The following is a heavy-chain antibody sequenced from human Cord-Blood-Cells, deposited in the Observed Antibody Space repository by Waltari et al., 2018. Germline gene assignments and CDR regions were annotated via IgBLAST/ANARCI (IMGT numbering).Heavy chain of an antibody. CDR3: ARALGSRDAFDI. D-gene: IGHD1-26*01. Sequence: QVQLVESGGGVVQPGRSLRLSCAASGFTFSSYAMHWVRQAPGKGLEWVAVISYDGSNKYYADSVKGRFTISRDNSKNTLYLQMNSLRAEDTAVYYCARALGSRDAFDIWGQGTMV. V-gene: IGHV3-30*04. J-gene: IGHJ3*02. CDR1: GFTFSSYA. CDR2: ISYDGSNK.